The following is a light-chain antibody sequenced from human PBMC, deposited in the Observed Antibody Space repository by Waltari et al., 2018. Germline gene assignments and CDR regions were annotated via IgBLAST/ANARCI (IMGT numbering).Light chain of an antibody. Sequence: QSALTQPASVSGSPGQSITISCTGTSSDVGFYNLVTWYHQHPDKAPKPMVYAVIERPPGVSTRFSGSKSGNTASLTISGLQAEDEADYYCCSYTGRNIWVFGGGTKVTVL. V-gene: IGLV2-23*02. CDR3: CSYTGRNIWV. J-gene: IGLJ3*02. CDR1: SSDVGFYNL. CDR2: AVI.